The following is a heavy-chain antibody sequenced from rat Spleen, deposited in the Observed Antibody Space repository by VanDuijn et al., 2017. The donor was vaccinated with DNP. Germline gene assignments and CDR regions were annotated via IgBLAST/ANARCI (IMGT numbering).Heavy chain of an antibody. V-gene: IGHV2-16*01. CDR3: ARYDGYYYAMDA. CDR2: IWSGGAT. Sequence: QVQLKESGLGLVQPSQTLSLTCTVSGFSLTSYGVSWVRQPPGKGLEWIGAIWSGGATDYNSPLKSRLSISRDTSKSQVLLKMNSLQTEDTAMYFCARYDGYYYAMDAWGQGTSVTVSS. J-gene: IGHJ4*01. CDR1: GFSLTSYG. D-gene: IGHD1-12*03.